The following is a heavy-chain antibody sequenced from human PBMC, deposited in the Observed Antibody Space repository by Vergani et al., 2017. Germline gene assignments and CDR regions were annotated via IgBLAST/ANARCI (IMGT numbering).Heavy chain of an antibody. Sequence: QVQLVQSGAEVKKPGSSVKVSCKASGGTFSSYAISWVRQAPGQGLEWMGGIIPIFGTANYAQKFQGRVTMTADESTSTAYMELSSLRSEDTAVYYCARGPTYYDILTGHFDYWGQGTLVTVSS. J-gene: IGHJ4*02. V-gene: IGHV1-69*01. CDR1: GGTFSSYA. CDR3: ARGPTYYDILTGHFDY. CDR2: IIPIFGTA. D-gene: IGHD3-9*01.